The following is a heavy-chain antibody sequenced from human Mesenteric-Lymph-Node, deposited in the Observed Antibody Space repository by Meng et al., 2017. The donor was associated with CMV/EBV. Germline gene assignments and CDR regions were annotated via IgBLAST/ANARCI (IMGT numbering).Heavy chain of an antibody. CDR3: AKDIGYSYGFDH. D-gene: IGHD5-18*01. V-gene: IGHV3-33*06. J-gene: IGHJ4*02. Sequence: GESLKISCAASGFTFSSYYMHWVRQAPGKGLEWVALIWYDGSKKYYADSVKGRFTISRDNSKNTVYLQMNSVRAEDTAVYYCAKDIGYSYGFDHWGQGTVVTVSS. CDR2: IWYDGSKK. CDR1: GFTFSSYY.